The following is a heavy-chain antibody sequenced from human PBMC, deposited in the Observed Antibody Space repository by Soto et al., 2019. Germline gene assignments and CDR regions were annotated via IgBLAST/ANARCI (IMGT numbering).Heavy chain of an antibody. V-gene: IGHV5-51*03. CDR2: IYPGDSDT. J-gene: IGHJ5*02. D-gene: IGHD1-20*01. CDR3: ARGAIIGTTDWFDP. CDR1: GYNFSTYW. Sequence: EVQLVQSGAELRQPGQSLRISCQAIGYNFSTYWIGWVRQTPGKGLEWMGMIYPGDSDTRYTPPFQGQVTISVDTSISTAYLQWSGLTATDSGSYYCARGAIIGTTDWFDPWGQGTLVTVS.